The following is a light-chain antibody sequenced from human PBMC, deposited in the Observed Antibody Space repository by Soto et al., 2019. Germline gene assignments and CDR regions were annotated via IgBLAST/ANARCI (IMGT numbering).Light chain of an antibody. Sequence: EIVMTQSPATLSESPGERATLSCRASQSVSSNLAWYQQKPGQAPRLLIYSASTRATGIPARFSGSGSGTEFTLTISSLQSEDFAVYYCQQYNNWWTFGQGTKVEIK. V-gene: IGKV3-15*01. CDR1: QSVSSN. CDR3: QQYNNWWT. CDR2: SAS. J-gene: IGKJ1*01.